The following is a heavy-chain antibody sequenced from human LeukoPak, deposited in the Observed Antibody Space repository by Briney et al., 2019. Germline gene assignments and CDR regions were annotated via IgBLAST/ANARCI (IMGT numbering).Heavy chain of an antibody. Sequence: PGGSLRLSCAASGFTVSSNYMSWVRQAPGKGLEWVSVIYSGGSTYYADSVKGRFTISRDNSKNTLYLQMNSLRAEDTAVYYCARREVLRPYDYWGQGTLVTVSS. D-gene: IGHD2-8*01. CDR3: ARREVLRPYDY. CDR2: IYSGGST. CDR1: GFTVSSNY. J-gene: IGHJ4*02. V-gene: IGHV3-66*01.